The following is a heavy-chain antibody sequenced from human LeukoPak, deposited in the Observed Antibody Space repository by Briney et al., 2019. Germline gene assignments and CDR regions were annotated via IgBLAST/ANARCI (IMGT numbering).Heavy chain of an antibody. J-gene: IGHJ5*02. Sequence: PSETLSLTCAVSGGSVSRNWWSWVRQPPGKGLEWIGEIHHSGGTNYNPSLKSRVTMSLDKSNNQFSLKLSSVTAADTAVYYCASRGATVTTTWFDPWGQGTLVTVSS. D-gene: IGHD4-11*01. V-gene: IGHV4-4*02. CDR2: IHHSGGT. CDR1: GGSVSRNW. CDR3: ASRGATVTTTWFDP.